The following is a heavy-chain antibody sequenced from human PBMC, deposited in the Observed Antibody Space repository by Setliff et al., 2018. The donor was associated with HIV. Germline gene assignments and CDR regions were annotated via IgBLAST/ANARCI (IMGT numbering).Heavy chain of an antibody. D-gene: IGHD1-26*01. CDR1: GGTFSSYA. Sequence: GPSVKVSCKASGGTFSSYAISWVRQAPGQGLEWMGGIIPIFGTTNYAQKFQGRVTITADEWTSTAYMELSSLRFEDTAVYYCVVDYSGRYTGLDYWGQGTLVTVS. V-gene: IGHV1-69*13. J-gene: IGHJ4*02. CDR3: VVDYSGRYTGLDY. CDR2: IIPIFGTT.